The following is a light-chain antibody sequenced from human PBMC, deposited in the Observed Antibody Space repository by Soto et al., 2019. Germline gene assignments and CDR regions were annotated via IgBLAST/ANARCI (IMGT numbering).Light chain of an antibody. V-gene: IGLV1-40*01. CDR3: QSHDSSLSVV. Sequence: QPVLTQPPSVSGAPGQRVTISCTGSSSNIGAGYDVHWYQHLPGTAPKLLIYANSVRPSGVPDRFSGSRSGTSASLTIHGLQAEDEADYYCQSHDSSLSVVFGGGTKVTVL. J-gene: IGLJ3*02. CDR2: ANS. CDR1: SSNIGAGYD.